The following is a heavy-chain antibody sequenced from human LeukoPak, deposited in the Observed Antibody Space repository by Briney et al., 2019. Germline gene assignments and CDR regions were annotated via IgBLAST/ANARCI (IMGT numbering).Heavy chain of an antibody. V-gene: IGHV4-39*01. CDR1: GGSIISSSYY. CDR3: ASASMLRRSLLDYYHGMDV. D-gene: IGHD3-10*01. J-gene: IGHJ6*02. CDR2: IYYSGST. Sequence: SETLSLTCTVSGGSIISSSYYWGWMRQPPGRGLEWIGSIYYSGSTYYNPSLKSRVTISVDMSKNQFSLKLRSVTAADTAVYYCASASMLRRSLLDYYHGMDVWGQGTTVTVSS.